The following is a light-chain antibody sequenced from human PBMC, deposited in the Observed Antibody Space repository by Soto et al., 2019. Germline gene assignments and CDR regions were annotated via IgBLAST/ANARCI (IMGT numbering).Light chain of an antibody. J-gene: IGKJ2*01. CDR2: GAS. CDR1: QSVSSY. Sequence: EIVLTQSPATLSLSPGERATLSCRASQSVSSYLVWYHQKPGQAPSLLIYGASNRATGIPARFSGSGSGTDFTLTISSLEPEDFAVYYCQQRSNWPGTFGQGTKLEIK. CDR3: QQRSNWPGT. V-gene: IGKV3-11*01.